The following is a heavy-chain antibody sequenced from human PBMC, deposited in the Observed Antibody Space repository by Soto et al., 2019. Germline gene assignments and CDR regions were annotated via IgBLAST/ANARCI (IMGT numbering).Heavy chain of an antibody. CDR1: GGSISSGGYY. D-gene: IGHD3-22*01. V-gene: IGHV4-31*03. Sequence: SETLSLTCTVSGGSISSGGYYWSWIRQHPGKGLEWIGYIYYSGGTYYNPSLKSRVTISVDTSKNQFSLKLSSVTAADTAVYYCAGGDSSGYYYGYWGQGTLVTVSS. J-gene: IGHJ4*02. CDR3: AGGDSSGYYYGY. CDR2: IYYSGGT.